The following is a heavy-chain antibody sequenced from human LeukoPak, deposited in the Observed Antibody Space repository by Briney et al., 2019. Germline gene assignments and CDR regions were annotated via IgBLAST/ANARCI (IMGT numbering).Heavy chain of an antibody. CDR2: IYYSGRT. CDR3: ARKNDFEI. J-gene: IGHJ3*02. V-gene: IGHV4-59*01. CDR1: GGSITTDH. D-gene: IGHD2/OR15-2a*01. Sequence: SETLSLTCTVSGGSITTDHWNWIRQPPGKGLEWIGCIYYSGRTYYNPSLQCRVTISVDMSKTQFSLRLTSVTAADTALYYCARKNDFEIWGQGTLVTVSS.